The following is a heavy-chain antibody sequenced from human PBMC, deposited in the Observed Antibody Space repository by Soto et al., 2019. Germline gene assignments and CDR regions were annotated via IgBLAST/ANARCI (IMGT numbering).Heavy chain of an antibody. CDR2: IYHSGST. D-gene: IGHD2-2*01. J-gene: IGHJ6*02. CDR1: GGSISSSNW. CDR3: AINSSKGDIVVVPAANSYYYGMDV. V-gene: IGHV4-4*02. Sequence: SETLSLTCDVSGGSISSSNWWSWVRQPPGKGLEWIGEIYHSGSTNYNPSLKSRVTISVDKSKNQFSLKLSSVTAADTAVYYCAINSSKGDIVVVPAANSYYYGMDVWGQGTTVTVSS.